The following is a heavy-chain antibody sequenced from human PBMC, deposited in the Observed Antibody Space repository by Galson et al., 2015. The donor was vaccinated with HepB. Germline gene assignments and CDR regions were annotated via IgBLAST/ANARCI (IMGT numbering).Heavy chain of an antibody. V-gene: IGHV2-5*02. Sequence: PALVKPTQTLTLTCTFSGFSLSTSGVGVGWIRQPPGKALEWLALIYWDDDKRYSPSLKSRITITKDTSKNQVVLTMTNMDPLDTATYYCAHGYYTSWYDFEKHGHWFDPWGQGTLVTVSS. CDR3: AHGYYTSWYDFEKHGHWFDP. CDR2: IYWDDDK. D-gene: IGHD6-13*01. CDR1: GFSLSTSGVG. J-gene: IGHJ5*02.